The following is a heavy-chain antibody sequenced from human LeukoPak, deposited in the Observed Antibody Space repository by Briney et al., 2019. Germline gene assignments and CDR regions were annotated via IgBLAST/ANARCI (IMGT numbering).Heavy chain of an antibody. V-gene: IGHV1-18*01. CDR3: ARVAWELLSYYYYYMDV. CDR2: ISAYNGNT. Sequence: ASVTVSCTASGYTFTSYGISWVRQAPGQGLEWMGWISAYNGNTNYAQKLQGRVTMTTDTSTSTAYMELRSLRSDDTAVYYCARVAWELLSYYYYYMDVWGKGTTVTVSS. CDR1: GYTFTSYG. D-gene: IGHD1-26*01. J-gene: IGHJ6*03.